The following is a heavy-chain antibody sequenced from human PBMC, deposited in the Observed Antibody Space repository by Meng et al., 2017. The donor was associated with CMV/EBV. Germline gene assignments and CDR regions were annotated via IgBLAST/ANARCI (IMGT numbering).Heavy chain of an antibody. V-gene: IGHV4-34*01. CDR2: INHSGST. CDR1: GGSFSGYY. CDR3: ARYSSWPGLASA. J-gene: IGHJ5*02. D-gene: IGHD6-13*01. Sequence: SETLSLTCAVYGGSFSGYYWSWIRQPPGKGLEWIGEINHSGSTNYNPSLKSRVTISVDTSKNQFSLKLSSVIAADTAVYYCARYSSWPGLASAWGQGTLVTVSS.